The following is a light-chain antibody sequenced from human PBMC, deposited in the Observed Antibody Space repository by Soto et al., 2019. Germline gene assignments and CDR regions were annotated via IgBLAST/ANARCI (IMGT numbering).Light chain of an antibody. Sequence: QSALTQPASVSGSPGQSITISCTGTSSDVGGYNYVSWYQQHPGKAPKLMIYDVSNRPSGVSNRFSGSKSGNTASLTISGLQAEDDADYYCSSYTSSSTSHVVFGGGTKVTVL. J-gene: IGLJ2*01. CDR3: SSYTSSSTSHVV. CDR1: SSDVGGYNY. V-gene: IGLV2-14*01. CDR2: DVS.